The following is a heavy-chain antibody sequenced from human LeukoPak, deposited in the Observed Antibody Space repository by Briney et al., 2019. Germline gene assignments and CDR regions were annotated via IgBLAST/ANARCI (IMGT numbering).Heavy chain of an antibody. CDR3: ARSAYYDFWNEYKKDWFDP. CDR2: IIPIFGTA. CDR1: GGTFSSYA. D-gene: IGHD3-3*01. V-gene: IGHV1-69*13. Sequence: GASVKVSCKASGGTFSSYAISWVRQAPGQGLEWMGGIIPIFGTANYAQKFQGRVTITADESTSTAYMELSSLRSEDTAVYYCARSAYYDFWNEYKKDWFDPWGQGALVTVSS. J-gene: IGHJ5*02.